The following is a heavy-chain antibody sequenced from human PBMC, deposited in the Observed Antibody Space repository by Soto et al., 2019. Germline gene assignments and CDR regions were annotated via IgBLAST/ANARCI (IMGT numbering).Heavy chain of an antibody. CDR2: ISAHNGNT. J-gene: IGHJ4*02. CDR3: ARGRYVDY. D-gene: IGHD1-1*01. CDR1: GYGFTTYG. Sequence: QVHLVQSGAEVKKPGASVKVSCKGSGYGFTTYGITWVRQAPGQGLEWMAWISAHNGNTNYAQKLQGRVTVTRDTSTSTAYMELRILISDYTAVYYCARGRYVDYSGQGALVTVSS. V-gene: IGHV1-18*01.